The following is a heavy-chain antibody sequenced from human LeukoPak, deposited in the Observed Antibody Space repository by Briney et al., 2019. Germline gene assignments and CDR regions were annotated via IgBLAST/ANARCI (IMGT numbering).Heavy chain of an antibody. CDR2: IYYSGST. CDR1: GGSISSSSYY. J-gene: IGHJ6*02. Sequence: SETLSLTCTVSGGSISSSSYYWGWIRQPPGKGLEWLGSIYYSGSTYYNPSLKSRVTISVDTSKNQFSLKLSSVTAADTAVYYCARVALLWFGETSMDVWGQGTTVTVSS. V-gene: IGHV4-39*07. D-gene: IGHD3-10*01. CDR3: ARVALLWFGETSMDV.